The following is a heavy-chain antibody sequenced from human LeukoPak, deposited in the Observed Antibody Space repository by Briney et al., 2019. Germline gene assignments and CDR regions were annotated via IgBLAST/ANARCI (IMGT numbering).Heavy chain of an antibody. V-gene: IGHV4-31*03. D-gene: IGHD2-2*02. CDR2: IYYSGTT. J-gene: IGHJ6*02. Sequence: SETLSLTCSVSGGSISSGDSYWNWIRQHPGKGLEWIGFIYYSGTTNYNPSLKSRVTISADTFKNHFSLKLTSVTAADTAVYYCATAPILRGEAGEQYKYGMDVWGQGTTVIVSS. CDR1: GGSISSGDSY. CDR3: ATAPILRGEAGEQYKYGMDV.